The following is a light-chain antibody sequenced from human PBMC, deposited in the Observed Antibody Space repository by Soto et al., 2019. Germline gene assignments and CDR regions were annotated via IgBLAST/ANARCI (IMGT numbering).Light chain of an antibody. CDR2: DTT. J-gene: IGLJ3*02. V-gene: IGLV7-46*01. CDR1: TGSVTNGHY. CDR3: LLSYSGDRPV. Sequence: QAVVTQEPSLTVSPGGTVTLTCGSSTGSVTNGHYPSWFHQKPGQAPRTLIYDTTSRHSWTPARFSGSLLGGKAALTLSGAQPDDEADYYCLLSYSGDRPVFGGGTKLTVL.